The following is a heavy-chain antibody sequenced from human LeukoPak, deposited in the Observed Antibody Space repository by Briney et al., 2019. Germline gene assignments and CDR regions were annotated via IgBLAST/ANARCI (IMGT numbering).Heavy chain of an antibody. V-gene: IGHV3-21*01. CDR3: ARDGCSGGSCSFDY. J-gene: IGHJ4*02. D-gene: IGHD2-15*01. CDR1: GFTFSSYS. CDR2: ITSSSYI. Sequence: GGSLRLSCAASGFTFSSYSMNWVRQAPGKGLEWVSSITSSSYIYYADSVKGRFTISRDNAKNSLYLQMNSLRADDTAVYYCARDGCSGGSCSFDYWGQGTLVTVSS.